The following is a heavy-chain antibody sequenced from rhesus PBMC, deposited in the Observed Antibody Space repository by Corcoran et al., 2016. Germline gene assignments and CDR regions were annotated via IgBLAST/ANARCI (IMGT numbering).Heavy chain of an antibody. D-gene: IGHD2-21*01. CDR3: ARDLYPNRFDV. Sequence: QVQLQESGPGLVKPSETLSLTCAVSGGSFSSYWWSWIRQLPGKGLEGSGESKGNSGSTNYNTSLKIRVTISKNASKNQFSLKLSAVTAADTAVYYCARDLYPNRFDVWGPGVLVTVSS. CDR1: GGSFSSYW. J-gene: IGHJ5-1*01. V-gene: IGHV4-80*01. CDR2: SKGNSGST.